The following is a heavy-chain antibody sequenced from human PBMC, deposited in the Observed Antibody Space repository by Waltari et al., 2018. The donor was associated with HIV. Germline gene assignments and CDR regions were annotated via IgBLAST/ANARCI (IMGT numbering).Heavy chain of an antibody. Sequence: QVQLVQSGAEVKKPGASVKVSCKASGYTFTSYGISWVRQAPGQGLEWMGWIIPYKGNTNYAQKLQGRVTMTTDTSTSTAYIELRCLRSDDTAVYYCARVDYCSSTSCYTPGANWFDPWGQGTLVTVSS. CDR3: ARVDYCSSTSCYTPGANWFDP. CDR2: IIPYKGNT. V-gene: IGHV1-18*01. CDR1: GYTFTSYG. D-gene: IGHD2-2*02. J-gene: IGHJ5*02.